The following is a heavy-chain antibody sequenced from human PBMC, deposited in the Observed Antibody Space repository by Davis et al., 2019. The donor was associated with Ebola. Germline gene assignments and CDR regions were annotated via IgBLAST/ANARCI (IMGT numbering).Heavy chain of an antibody. D-gene: IGHD4/OR15-4a*01. V-gene: IGHV3-23*01. CDR2: LGTSADT. Sequence: PGGSLRLSCAASGFIFSSYVMSWVRQAPGKGLEWVSTLGTSADTYYADSVKGRFTISRDNSKNTLYLQMNSLRAEDTAVYYCARSTMLDYWGQGTLVTVSS. CDR1: GFIFSSYV. J-gene: IGHJ4*02. CDR3: ARSTMLDY.